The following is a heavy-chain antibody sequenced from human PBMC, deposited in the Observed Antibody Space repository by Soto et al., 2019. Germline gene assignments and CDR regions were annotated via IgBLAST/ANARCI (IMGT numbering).Heavy chain of an antibody. Sequence: PSETLSLTCTVSGGSISSGDYYWSWIRQPPGKGLEWIGYIYYSGSTYYNPSLKSRVTISVDTSKNQFSLKLSSVTAADTAVYYCARSLMIKYSYAPFAYWGQGTLVPVSS. CDR1: GGSISSGDYY. V-gene: IGHV4-30-4*01. CDR2: IYYSGST. CDR3: ARSLMIKYSYAPFAY. D-gene: IGHD5-18*01. J-gene: IGHJ4*02.